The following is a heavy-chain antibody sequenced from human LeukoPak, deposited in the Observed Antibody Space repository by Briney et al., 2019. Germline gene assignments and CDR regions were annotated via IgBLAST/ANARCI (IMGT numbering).Heavy chain of an antibody. V-gene: IGHV4-4*07. CDR1: GGSISNFY. CDR3: ARHNPQTTVTSLDY. CDR2: IYSSGST. D-gene: IGHD4-17*01. J-gene: IGHJ4*02. Sequence: SETLSLTCTVSGGSISNFYWSWIRQPAGKTLEWIGRIYSSGSTNYNPSLKSRVTMSLDTSKNQLSLKLSSVTAADTAVYYCARHNPQTTVTSLDYWGQGTLVTVSS.